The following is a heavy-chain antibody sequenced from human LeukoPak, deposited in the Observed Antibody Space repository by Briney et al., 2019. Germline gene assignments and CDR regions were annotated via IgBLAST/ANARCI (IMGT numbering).Heavy chain of an antibody. V-gene: IGHV4-39*02. Sequence: SETLSLTCTVSGGSISSSSYYWGWIRQPPGKGLEWLGSIYYSGSTYYNPSLKSRVTISVDTSKNQFSLKLSSVTAADTAVYYCARDRGSSGGFDYWGQGTLVTVSS. J-gene: IGHJ4*02. CDR3: ARDRGSSGGFDY. CDR1: GGSISSSSYY. CDR2: IYYSGST. D-gene: IGHD3-16*01.